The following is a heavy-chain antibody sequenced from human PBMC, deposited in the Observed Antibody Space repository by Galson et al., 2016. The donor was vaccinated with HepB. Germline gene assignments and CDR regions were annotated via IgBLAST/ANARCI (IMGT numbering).Heavy chain of an antibody. J-gene: IGHJ4*02. Sequence: SLRLSCAASGLTFNNYHMNWARQAPGKGLEWVSYIGSSSSPIYYADSVKGRLTISRDNAHNSLYLQMNSLRAEDSAVYYCAGDSGRTGAWDYWGRGTLVTVSS. CDR2: IGSSSSPI. CDR3: AGDSGRTGAWDY. D-gene: IGHD1-14*01. CDR1: GLTFNNYH. V-gene: IGHV3-48*01.